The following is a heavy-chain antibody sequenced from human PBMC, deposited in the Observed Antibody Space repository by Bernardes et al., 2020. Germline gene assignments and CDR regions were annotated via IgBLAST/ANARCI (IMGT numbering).Heavy chain of an antibody. D-gene: IGHD7-27*01. CDR3: ARGIWGAMDV. Sequence: GGSLRLSRAASGFTFSTYDMNWVRQAPGKGLEWVSSISTSITYIYYADSLKGRFSISRDNAKNSLYLQINSLRAEDTAVYYCARGIWGAMDVWGQGTTVTVSS. CDR1: GFTFSTYD. CDR2: ISTSITYI. J-gene: IGHJ6*02. V-gene: IGHV3-21*01.